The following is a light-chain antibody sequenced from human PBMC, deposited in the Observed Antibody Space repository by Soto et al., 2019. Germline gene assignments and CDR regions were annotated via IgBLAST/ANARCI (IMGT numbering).Light chain of an antibody. Sequence: EILMTQSPATLSVSPGERATLSCRASQSVNNNLVWYQQKPGQAPRLLIYGASTRATGIPARFSGSGSGTEFTLTISSLQSEEFAVYYCQQFNNWPRTFGQGTKVEIK. CDR1: QSVNNN. V-gene: IGKV3-15*01. CDR2: GAS. CDR3: QQFNNWPRT. J-gene: IGKJ1*01.